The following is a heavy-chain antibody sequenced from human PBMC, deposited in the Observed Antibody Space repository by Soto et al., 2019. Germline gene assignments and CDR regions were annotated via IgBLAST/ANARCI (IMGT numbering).Heavy chain of an antibody. CDR1: GGAISSSSYY. V-gene: IGHV4-39*01. D-gene: IGHD2-15*01. J-gene: IGHJ5*02. Sequence: SETLSLTCTVSGGAISSSSYYWVWIRQLPGKGLEWTGSIFYSGSTYYNPSPRSRVTIYIDSSKNQFSLKLSSVTAADTAVYYCARHLVVAATTYNWFDLWGQGNLLTVSS. CDR2: IFYSGST. CDR3: ARHLVVAATTYNWFDL.